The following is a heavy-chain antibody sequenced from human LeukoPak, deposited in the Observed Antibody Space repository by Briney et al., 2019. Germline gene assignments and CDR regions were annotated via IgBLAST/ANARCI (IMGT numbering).Heavy chain of an antibody. Sequence: ASVTVSCKASGGTFSSYAISWVRQAPGQGLEWMGRIIPILGIANYAQKFQGRVTITADKSTSTAYMELSSLRSEDTAVYYCARGTRRYCSGGSCSDFDYWGQGTLVTVSS. CDR2: IIPILGIA. CDR1: GGTFSSYA. J-gene: IGHJ4*02. D-gene: IGHD2-15*01. V-gene: IGHV1-69*04. CDR3: ARGTRRYCSGGSCSDFDY.